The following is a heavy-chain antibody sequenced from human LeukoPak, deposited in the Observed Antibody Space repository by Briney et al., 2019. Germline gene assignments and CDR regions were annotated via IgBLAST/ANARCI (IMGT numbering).Heavy chain of an antibody. CDR2: IKEDGSVK. D-gene: IGHD5-12*01. V-gene: IGHV3-7*03. CDR1: GFTFSTHW. J-gene: IGHJ4*02. CDR3: ARDSTWQLDY. Sequence: GGSLRLSCTASGFTFSTHWMTWVRLPPGKGLEWVANIKEDGSVKYYVDSVKGRFTISRDNTKNALYLQMNSLRADDTAVYFCARDSTWQLDYWGQGTLITVSS.